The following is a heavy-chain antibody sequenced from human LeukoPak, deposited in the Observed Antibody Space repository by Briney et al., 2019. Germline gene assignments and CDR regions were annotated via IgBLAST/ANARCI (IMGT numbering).Heavy chain of an antibody. CDR3: ASLILDYRDYYYYGMDV. Sequence: PSETLSLTCNVSGVSISNKFWSWIRQPPGKGLEWIGSIYYSGSTYYNPSLKSRVTISVDTSKNQFSLKLSSVTAADTAVYYCASLILDYRDYYYYGMDVWGQGTTVTVSS. V-gene: IGHV4-39*07. CDR1: GVSISNKF. D-gene: IGHD4-17*01. J-gene: IGHJ6*02. CDR2: IYYSGST.